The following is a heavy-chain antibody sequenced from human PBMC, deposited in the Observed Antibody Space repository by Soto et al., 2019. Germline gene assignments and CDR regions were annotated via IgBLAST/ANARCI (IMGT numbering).Heavy chain of an antibody. CDR1: GFTFSSYS. Sequence: EVQLVESGGGLVKPGGSLRLSCAASGFTFSSYSMNWVRQAPGKGLEWVSSIGPSSNSIYYADSVKGRFPISRDNAKNSLFLQMNSLRGEDTAVYHCANGGTAAGTIRHWGQGTLVTVSS. J-gene: IGHJ4*02. D-gene: IGHD6-13*01. CDR3: ANGGTAAGTIRH. V-gene: IGHV3-21*01. CDR2: IGPSSNSI.